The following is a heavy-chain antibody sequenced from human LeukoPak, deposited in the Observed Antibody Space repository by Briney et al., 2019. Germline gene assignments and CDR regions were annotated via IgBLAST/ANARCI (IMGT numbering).Heavy chain of an antibody. CDR1: GGSISSSSYY. Sequence: SETLSLTCTVSGGSISSSSYYWGWIRQPPGKGLEWIGSIYYSGSTYYNPSLKSRVTISVDTSKNQFSLKLSSVTAADTAVYYCASWMDTYYDFWSGSNWFDPWGQGTLVTVSP. CDR3: ASWMDTYYDFWSGSNWFDP. V-gene: IGHV4-39*01. CDR2: IYYSGST. D-gene: IGHD3-3*01. J-gene: IGHJ5*02.